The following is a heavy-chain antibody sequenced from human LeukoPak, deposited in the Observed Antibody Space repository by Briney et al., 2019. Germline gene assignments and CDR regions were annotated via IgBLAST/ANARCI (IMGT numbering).Heavy chain of an antibody. CDR3: AREPFWSGYFANLHFDY. CDR2: ISRSGTYI. J-gene: IGHJ4*02. D-gene: IGHD3-3*01. V-gene: IGHV3-21*01. Sequence: PGGSLRLSCAASEFTFSSYNMNWVRQAPGKGLEWVSSISRSGTYIYYADSVKGPFTISRDNAKSSLYLQMNSLRAEDTAVYYCAREPFWSGYFANLHFDYWGQGTLVTVSS. CDR1: EFTFSSYN.